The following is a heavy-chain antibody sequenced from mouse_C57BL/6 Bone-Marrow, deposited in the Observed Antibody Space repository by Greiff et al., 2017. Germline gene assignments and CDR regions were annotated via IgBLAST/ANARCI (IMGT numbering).Heavy chain of an antibody. V-gene: IGHV1-81*01. D-gene: IGHD1-2*01. J-gene: IGHJ2*01. CDR1: GYTFTSYG. CDR3: ATLLYYFDY. CDR2: IYPRSGNT. Sequence: QVQLQQSGAELARPGASVKLSCKASGYTFTSYGIRWVKQSTGQGLEWIGEIYPRSGNTYYNEKFKGKATLTADKSSSTGYMELRSLTSEDCAVYVWATLLYYFDYWCQGNTLTVSA.